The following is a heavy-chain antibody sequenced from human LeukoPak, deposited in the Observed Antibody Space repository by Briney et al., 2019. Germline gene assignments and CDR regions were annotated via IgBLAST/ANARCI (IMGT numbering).Heavy chain of an antibody. CDR3: AREGLRFDDAFDI. D-gene: IGHD3-16*01. J-gene: IGHJ3*02. CDR1: GFTFDDYV. CDR2: ISWNSGAI. Sequence: GGSLRLSCVASGFTFDDYVMHWVRQAPGKGLEWVSGISWNSGAIGYADSVKGRFTISRDNAKNSLYLQMNSLRTEDMALYYCAREGLRFDDAFDIWGQGTMVTVS. V-gene: IGHV3-9*03.